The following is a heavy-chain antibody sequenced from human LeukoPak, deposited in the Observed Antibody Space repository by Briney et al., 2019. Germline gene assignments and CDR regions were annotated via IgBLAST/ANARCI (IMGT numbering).Heavy chain of an antibody. CDR2: IQYDGSNE. V-gene: IGHV3-30*02. CDR3: ARSLTKVRGYDY. J-gene: IGHJ4*02. CDR1: GFTFSSYD. D-gene: IGHD3-10*01. Sequence: GGSLRLSCAASGFTFSSYDMHWVRQAPGKELEWVTFIQYDGSNEYQVDSVKGRFSISRDNSKNTVYLQMNSLRTEDTAVYYCARSLTKVRGYDYWGQGTLVTVSS.